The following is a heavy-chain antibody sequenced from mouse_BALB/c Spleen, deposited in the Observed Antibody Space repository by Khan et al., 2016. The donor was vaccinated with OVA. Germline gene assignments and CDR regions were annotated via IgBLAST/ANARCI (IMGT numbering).Heavy chain of an antibody. J-gene: IGHJ4*01. D-gene: IGHD1-1*01. V-gene: IGHV3-2*02. CDR1: GYSITSNYA. CDR3: ARENYYGYALDY. Sequence: EVQLQESGPGLVKPSQSLSLTCTVNGYSITSNYAWNWIRQFPGNKLEWMGYISYSGSTNYNPSLTSRLSITRDTSKNQFFLLLLSVTTEESATYYCARENYYGYALDYWGQGTSVTVSS. CDR2: ISYSGST.